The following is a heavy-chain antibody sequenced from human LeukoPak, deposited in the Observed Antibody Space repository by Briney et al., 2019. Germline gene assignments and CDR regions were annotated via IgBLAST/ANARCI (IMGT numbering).Heavy chain of an antibody. J-gene: IGHJ6*02. D-gene: IGHD2-2*01. Sequence: ASVKVSCKVSGYTLTELSMHWVRQAPGKGLEWMGWISTYSGNTNYAQQLQGRVTMTSDTSTSTVYMELRSLRSDDTAVYYCARGYCRSTSCHEPPLYGMDVWGQGTTVTVS. CDR3: ARGYCRSTSCHEPPLYGMDV. CDR1: GYTLTELS. CDR2: ISTYSGNT. V-gene: IGHV1-18*01.